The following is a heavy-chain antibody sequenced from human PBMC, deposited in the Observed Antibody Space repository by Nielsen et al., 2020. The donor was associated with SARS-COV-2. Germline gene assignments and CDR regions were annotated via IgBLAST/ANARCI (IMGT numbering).Heavy chain of an antibody. CDR2: INHSGST. D-gene: IGHD3-16*01. CDR1: GGSFSGYY. CDR3: ARGLRVWGSYDY. V-gene: IGHV4-34*01. Sequence: SETLSLTCAVYGGSFSGYYRSWIRQPPGKGLEWIGEINHSGSTNYNPSLKSRVTISVDTSKNQFSLKLSSVTAADTAVYYCARGLRVWGSYDYWGQGTLVTVSS. J-gene: IGHJ4*02.